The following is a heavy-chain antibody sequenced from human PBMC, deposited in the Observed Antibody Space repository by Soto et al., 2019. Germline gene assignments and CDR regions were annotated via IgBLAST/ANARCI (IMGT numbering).Heavy chain of an antibody. CDR1: GFTVSSNY. CDR3: ATQFSIVVVVAANPRAFDI. J-gene: IGHJ3*02. D-gene: IGHD2-15*01. V-gene: IGHV3-66*04. Sequence: GGSLRLSCAASGFTVSSNYMSWVRQAPGKGLEWVSVIYSGGSTYYADSVKGRFTISRDNSKNTLYLQMNSLRAEDTAVYYCATQFSIVVVVAANPRAFDIWGQGTMVTVSS. CDR2: IYSGGST.